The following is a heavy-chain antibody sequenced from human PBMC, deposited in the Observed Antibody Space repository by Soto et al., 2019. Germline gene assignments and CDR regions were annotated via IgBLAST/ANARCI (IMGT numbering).Heavy chain of an antibody. CDR2: IYYSGST. V-gene: IGHV4-30-4*01. Sequence: SETLSLTCTVSGGSISSGDYYWSWIRQPPGKGLEWIGYIYYSGSTYYNPSLKSRVTISVDTSKNQFSLKLSSVTAADTAVYYCARGGGGSGSQDFDYWGQGNMVTVSS. CDR3: ARGGGGSGSQDFDY. J-gene: IGHJ4*02. CDR1: GGSISSGDYY. D-gene: IGHD3-10*01.